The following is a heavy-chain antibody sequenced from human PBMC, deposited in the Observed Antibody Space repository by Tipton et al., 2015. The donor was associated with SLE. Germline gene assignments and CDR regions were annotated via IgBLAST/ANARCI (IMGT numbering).Heavy chain of an antibody. CDR2: IRSNTYGGTT. CDR3: TRVYEIWSGYYGGH. CDR1: GFTFGDYG. Sequence: SLRLSCTVSGFTFGDYGMSWFRQASGKGLEWVSFIRSNTYGGTTYYAASVEGRFTISRDDSKSIAYLQMNSLKTEDTAVYYCTRVYEIWSGYYGGHWGHGTLVTVSS. V-gene: IGHV3-49*03. J-gene: IGHJ4*03. D-gene: IGHD3-3*01.